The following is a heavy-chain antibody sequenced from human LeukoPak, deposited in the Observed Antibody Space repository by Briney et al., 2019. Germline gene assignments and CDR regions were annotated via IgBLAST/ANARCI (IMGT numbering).Heavy chain of an antibody. Sequence: SETLSLTCTVSGGSISSYYWSWVRQPPGKGLEWIGYIYPSGSTNYNPSLKSRVTISVDTSRNQFSLNLSSVTAADTAVYYCARHRTVNDWFDPWGQGTLVSVCS. J-gene: IGHJ5*02. CDR1: GGSISSYY. CDR2: IYPSGST. CDR3: ARHRTVNDWFDP. V-gene: IGHV4-4*09. D-gene: IGHD4-17*01.